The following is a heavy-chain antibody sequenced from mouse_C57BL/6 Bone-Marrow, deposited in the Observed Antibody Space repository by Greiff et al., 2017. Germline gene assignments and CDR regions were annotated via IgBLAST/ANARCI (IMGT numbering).Heavy chain of an antibody. Sequence: QVQLQQSGAELVRPGASVTLSCKASGYTFTDYEMHWVKQTPVHGLEWIGAIDPETGGTAYNQKFKGKAILTADKSSSTAYMGLRSLTSEDSAVYYCTRSDGYYRAWFAYWGQGTLVTVSA. J-gene: IGHJ3*01. CDR3: TRSDGYYRAWFAY. CDR1: GYTFTDYE. CDR2: IDPETGGT. V-gene: IGHV1-15*01. D-gene: IGHD2-3*01.